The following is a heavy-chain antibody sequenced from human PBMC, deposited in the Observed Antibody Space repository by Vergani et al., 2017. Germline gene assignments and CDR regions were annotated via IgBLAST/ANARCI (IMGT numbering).Heavy chain of an antibody. CDR1: GFSFTTYA. CDR2: IITNVDYT. V-gene: IGHV3-23*01. J-gene: IGHJ5*01. Sequence: EVQLLESGGDLVQPGGSLRLSCAASGFSFTTYAMSWVRQAPGKGLEWVSTIITNVDYTRYGDSVKGRFTISIDNSTSTLYLPMNSLRAEDTAIYYCAKGGWNYWFDSRVQGTLVIVS. D-gene: IGHD1-1*01. CDR3: AKGGWNYWFDS.